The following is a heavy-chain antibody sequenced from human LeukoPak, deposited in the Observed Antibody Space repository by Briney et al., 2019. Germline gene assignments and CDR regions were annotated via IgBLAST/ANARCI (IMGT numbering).Heavy chain of an antibody. V-gene: IGHV4-4*02. D-gene: IGHD3-16*02. CDR3: TRLPGPLCLGELSYLGYFDY. CDR1: GGSISSSNW. CDR2: IYHSGST. J-gene: IGHJ4*02. Sequence: PSETLSLTCAVSGGSISSSNWWSWVRQPPGKGLEWIGEIYHSGSTNYNPSLKSRVTISVDKSKNQFSLKLSSLTAADTAVYYCTRLPGPLCLGELSYLGYFDYWGQGTLVTVSS.